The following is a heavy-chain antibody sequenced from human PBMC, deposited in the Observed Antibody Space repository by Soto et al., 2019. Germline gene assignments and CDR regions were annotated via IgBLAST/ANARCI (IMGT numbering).Heavy chain of an antibody. CDR1: GYNFVNYG. D-gene: IGHD3-16*01. Sequence: QVQLVQSGDEVKKPGASVKVSCKASGYNFVNYGIAWERQAPGQGLEWMGWISPYTGNTHSATKVQGRLTMTTDTSTSTAYMDLGSLTSDDTAVYYCVMVDNYVTPTPQDVWGQGTTVTVSS. CDR3: VMVDNYVTPTPQDV. V-gene: IGHV1-18*01. CDR2: ISPYTGNT. J-gene: IGHJ6*02.